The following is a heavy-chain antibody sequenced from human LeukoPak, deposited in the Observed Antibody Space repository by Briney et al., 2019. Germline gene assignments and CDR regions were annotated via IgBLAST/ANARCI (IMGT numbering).Heavy chain of an antibody. CDR2: ISGSGGGT. J-gene: IGHJ6*03. Sequence: GGSLRLSCAASRFTFNRFAMSGVRQAPGKGLEWVSSISGSGGGTFYASSMRGRFTISRDNSKDTVFLQMNGLRAEDTAIYYCAKWDENFYYMDVWGQGTTVTVSS. V-gene: IGHV3-23*01. CDR1: RFTFNRFA. CDR3: AKWDENFYYMDV. D-gene: IGHD1-26*01.